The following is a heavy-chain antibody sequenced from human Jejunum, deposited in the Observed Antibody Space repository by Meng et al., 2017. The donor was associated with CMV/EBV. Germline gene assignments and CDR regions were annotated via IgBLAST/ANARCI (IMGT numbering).Heavy chain of an antibody. D-gene: IGHD1-26*01. J-gene: IGHJ4*02. CDR2: ISAYSGNT. CDR1: GYTFTRNG. Sequence: VHVVESGADGENAGDEGKVSGKASGYTFTRNGISWVRQAPGQGREWMGWISAYSGNTKYAHKVHVRVTMTTDTATSKANMELRSLRSDDTAVYYCARVKVGITSGDYWGQGTLVTVSS. V-gene: IGHV1-18*01. CDR3: ARVKVGITSGDY.